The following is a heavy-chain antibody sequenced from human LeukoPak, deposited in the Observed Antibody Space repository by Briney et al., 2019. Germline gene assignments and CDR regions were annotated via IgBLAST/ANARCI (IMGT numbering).Heavy chain of an antibody. CDR2: ISYDGSNK. D-gene: IGHD1-1*01. Sequence: GGSLRLSCAASGLTFSSYGMHWVRQAPGKGLEWVAVISYDGSNKYYADSVKGRFTISRDNSKNTLYLQMNSLRAEDTAVYYCAKDAEINLYYYGMDVWGQGTTVTVSS. J-gene: IGHJ6*02. CDR1: GLTFSSYG. CDR3: AKDAEINLYYYGMDV. V-gene: IGHV3-30*18.